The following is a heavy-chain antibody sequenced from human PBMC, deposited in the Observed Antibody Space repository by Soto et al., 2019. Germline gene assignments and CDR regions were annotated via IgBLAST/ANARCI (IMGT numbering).Heavy chain of an antibody. D-gene: IGHD2-2*01. CDR2: IYYSGST. CDR3: AIERPDAARLVP. V-gene: IGHV4-30-4*01. CDR1: GGSISSGDYY. Sequence: PSETLSLTCTVSGGSISSGDYYWSWIRQPPGKGLEWIGYIYYSGSTYYNPSLKSRVTISVDTSKNQFSLKLSSVTAADTAVYYFAIERPDAARLVPRGQGTLGSVSS. J-gene: IGHJ5*02.